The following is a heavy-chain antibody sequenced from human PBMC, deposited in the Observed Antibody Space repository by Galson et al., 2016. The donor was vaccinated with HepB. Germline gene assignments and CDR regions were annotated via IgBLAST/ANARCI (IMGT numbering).Heavy chain of an antibody. CDR3: TREFDL. Sequence: SLRLSCAASGFSLGNYWMNWARQAPGKGLEWLANIKNDGSEIDYVDSVMGRFTTSRDNAKNSLFLQMNTLRVEDTAVYYCTREFDLWGRGTQVTVSS. CDR1: GFSLGNYW. V-gene: IGHV3-7*04. CDR2: IKNDGSEI. J-gene: IGHJ2*01.